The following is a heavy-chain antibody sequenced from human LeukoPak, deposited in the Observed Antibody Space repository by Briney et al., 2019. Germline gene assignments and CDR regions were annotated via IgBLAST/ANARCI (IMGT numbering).Heavy chain of an antibody. J-gene: IGHJ4*02. CDR2: ISSSSSHI. CDR3: DEGADY. Sequence: PGGSLRLSCAASGFTFSSYAMNWVRQAPGKGLEWVSYISSSSSHIYYADSVKGRFPISRDNAKNSLYLQMNSLRAEDTAVVGTDEGADYWGQGTLVTVSS. CDR1: GFTFSSYA. V-gene: IGHV3-48*01. D-gene: IGHD1-7*01.